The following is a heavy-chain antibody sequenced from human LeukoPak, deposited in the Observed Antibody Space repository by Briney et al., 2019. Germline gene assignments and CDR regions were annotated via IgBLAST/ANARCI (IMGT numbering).Heavy chain of an antibody. Sequence: HSGGSLRLSCAAPGFAFSTYGMHWVRQAPGKGLEWVAVISYDGSNKYYADSVKGRFTISRDNSKNTLYLQMNSLRAEDTAVYYCARVYSSGWYAQVFDYWGQGTLVTVSS. J-gene: IGHJ4*02. CDR3: ARVYSSGWYAQVFDY. V-gene: IGHV3-30*19. D-gene: IGHD6-19*01. CDR1: GFAFSTYG. CDR2: ISYDGSNK.